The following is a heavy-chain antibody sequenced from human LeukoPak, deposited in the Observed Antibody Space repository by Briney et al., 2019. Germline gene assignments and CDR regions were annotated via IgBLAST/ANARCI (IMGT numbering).Heavy chain of an antibody. V-gene: IGHV4-61*02. Sequence: SQTLSLTCTVSGGSISSGSYSWSWIRQPAGKGLEWIGRIYTSGSTNYNPSLKSRVTISVDTSKNQFYLKLSSVTAADTAVYYCTREVQWLAGFDFWGQGTLVTVSS. CDR2: IYTSGST. D-gene: IGHD6-19*01. CDR1: GGSISSGSYS. J-gene: IGHJ4*02. CDR3: TREVQWLAGFDF.